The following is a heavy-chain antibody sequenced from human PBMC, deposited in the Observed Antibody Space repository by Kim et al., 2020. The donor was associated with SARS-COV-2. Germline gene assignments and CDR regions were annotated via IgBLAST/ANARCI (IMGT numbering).Heavy chain of an antibody. CDR1: GGSFSGYY. CDR3: AIVSQYCSSTSCREYYFDY. D-gene: IGHD2-2*01. Sequence: SETLSLTCAVYGGSFSGYYWSWIRQPPGKGLEWIGEINHSGSTNYNPSLKSRVTISVDTSKNQFSLKLSSVTAADTAVYYCAIVSQYCSSTSCREYYFDYWGQGTLVTVSS. J-gene: IGHJ4*02. V-gene: IGHV4-34*01. CDR2: INHSGST.